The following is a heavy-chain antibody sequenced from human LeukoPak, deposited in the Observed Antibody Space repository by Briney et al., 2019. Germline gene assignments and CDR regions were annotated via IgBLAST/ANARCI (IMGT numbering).Heavy chain of an antibody. J-gene: IGHJ4*02. D-gene: IGHD3-3*01. CDR3: ARGDDFWSALTDY. CDR2: IIPIFGTA. CDR1: GGTFSSYA. Sequence: SVKVSCKASGGTFSSYAISWVRQAPGQGLELMGGIIPIFGTANYAQKFQGRVTITADESTSTAYMELSSLRSEDTAVYYCARGDDFWSALTDYWGQGTLVTVSS. V-gene: IGHV1-69*13.